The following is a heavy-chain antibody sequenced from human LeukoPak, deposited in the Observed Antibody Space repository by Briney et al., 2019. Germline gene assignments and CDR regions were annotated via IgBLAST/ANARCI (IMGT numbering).Heavy chain of an antibody. V-gene: IGHV3-23*01. J-gene: IGHJ4*02. CDR1: GFXFSSYA. D-gene: IGHD6-19*01. Sequence: GGSLRLSCAASGFXFSSYAMSWVRQAPGKGLEWVSAISGSGSSTYYADSVKGRFTISRDNCKNTLYLQMNSLRAEDTAVYYCAKFRALSSGSWDYWGQGTLVTVSS. CDR2: ISGSGSST. CDR3: AKFRALSSGSWDY.